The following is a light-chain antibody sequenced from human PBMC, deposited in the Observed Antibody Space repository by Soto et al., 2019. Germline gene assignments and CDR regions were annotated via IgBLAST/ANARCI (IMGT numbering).Light chain of an antibody. CDR2: GAS. CDR1: QSVGRNY. CDR3: QQYASSPLT. J-gene: IGKJ4*01. Sequence: EIVLTQSPGTLSLSPGERATLSCTASQSVGRNYLAGYQQKPGQAPRLLIHGASIRATGIPDRFSGSGSATDFTLTISRLEPEDFAVYYCQQYASSPLTFGGGTKVEIK. V-gene: IGKV3-20*01.